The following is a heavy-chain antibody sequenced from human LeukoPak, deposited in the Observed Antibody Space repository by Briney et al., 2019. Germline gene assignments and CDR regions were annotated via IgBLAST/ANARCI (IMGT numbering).Heavy chain of an antibody. D-gene: IGHD3-10*01. V-gene: IGHV3-23*01. CDR2: ISGSGGST. CDR1: GFTFSSYA. CDR3: AKDKEILWFGELLSFDY. J-gene: IGHJ4*02. Sequence: GRSLRLSCAASGFTFSSYAMSWVRQAPGKGLEWVSAISGSGGSTYYADSVKGRFTISRDNSKNTLYLQMNSLRAEDTAVYYCAKDKEILWFGELLSFDYWGQGTLVTVSS.